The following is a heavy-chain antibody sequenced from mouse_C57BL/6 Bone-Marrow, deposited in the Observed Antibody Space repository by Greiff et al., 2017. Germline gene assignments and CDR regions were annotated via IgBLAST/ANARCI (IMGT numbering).Heavy chain of an antibody. D-gene: IGHD1-1*01. CDR3: ARWRFGSSPYAMDY. CDR1: GYAFSSYW. Sequence: QVQLKQSGAELVKPGASVKISCKASGYAFSSYWMNWVKQRPGKGLEWIGQIYPGDGDTNYNGKFKGKATLTADKSSSTAYMQLSSLTSEDSAVYFCARWRFGSSPYAMDYWGQGTSVTVSS. CDR2: IYPGDGDT. V-gene: IGHV1-80*01. J-gene: IGHJ4*01.